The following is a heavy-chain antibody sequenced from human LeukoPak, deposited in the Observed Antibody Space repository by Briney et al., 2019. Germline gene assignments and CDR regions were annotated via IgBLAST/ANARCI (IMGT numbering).Heavy chain of an antibody. J-gene: IGHJ1*01. CDR3: ARRYCSSTSCYFYFQH. Sequence: SETLSLTCAVYGGSFSGYYWSWIRQPPGKGLEWFGEINHSGSTNYNPSLKSRVTISVDTSKNQFSLKLSSVTAADTAVYYCARRYCSSTSCYFYFQHWGQGTLVTVSS. CDR2: INHSGST. D-gene: IGHD2-2*01. CDR1: GGSFSGYY. V-gene: IGHV4-34*01.